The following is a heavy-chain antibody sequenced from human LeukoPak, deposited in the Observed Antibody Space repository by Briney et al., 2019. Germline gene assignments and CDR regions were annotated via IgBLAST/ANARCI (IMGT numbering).Heavy chain of an antibody. Sequence: GGSLRLSCVASGFTFTRFDMHWVRQPPGKSLQWVSSIGTSGDAYSLESVKGRFSISRDDAANSLHLQMSSLRADDTAVYYCAKGAAYSTPGRPYYFDYWGQGILVTVSS. CDR3: AKGAAYSTPGRPYYFDY. CDR1: GFTFTRFD. J-gene: IGHJ4*02. V-gene: IGHV3-13*01. D-gene: IGHD2-2*01. CDR2: IGTSGDA.